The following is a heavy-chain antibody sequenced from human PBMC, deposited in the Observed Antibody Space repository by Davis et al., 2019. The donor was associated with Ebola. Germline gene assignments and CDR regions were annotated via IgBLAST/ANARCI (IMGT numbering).Heavy chain of an antibody. CDR3: AKSVAHDY. CDR1: GFIFSNFG. Sequence: PGGSLRLSCAASGFIFSNFGMHWVRQAPGKGLEWVAGISYDGDSDYYSESVKGRFTISRDNSKNTLHLQMNNLRADDTAVYYCAKSVAHDYWGQGTLVTVSS. D-gene: IGHD5-12*01. V-gene: IGHV3-30*18. J-gene: IGHJ4*02. CDR2: ISYDGDSD.